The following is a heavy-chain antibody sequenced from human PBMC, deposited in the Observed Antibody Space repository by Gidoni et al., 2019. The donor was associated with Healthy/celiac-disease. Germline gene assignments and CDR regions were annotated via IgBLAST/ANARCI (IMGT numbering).Heavy chain of an antibody. J-gene: IGHJ4*02. V-gene: IGHV3-33*01. D-gene: IGHD3-22*01. CDR3: ARERYYYDSSGYYSHY. Sequence: PGKGLELVAVIWYDGSNKYYADSVKGRFTISRANSKNTLYLQMNSLRAEDTAVYYWARERYYYDSSGYYSHYWGQGTLVTVSS. CDR2: IWYDGSNK.